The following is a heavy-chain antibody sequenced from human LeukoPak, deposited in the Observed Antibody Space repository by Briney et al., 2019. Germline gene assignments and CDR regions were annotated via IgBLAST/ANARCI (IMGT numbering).Heavy chain of an antibody. CDR1: GYAFSSYG. D-gene: IGHD5/OR15-5a*01. Sequence: GASVKVSCKASGYAFSSYGISWVRQAPGQGLAWMGWISGYNGNTNYAQKLQGRVTMTTDTSTTTAYMELRSLRYDDTAVYYCARDWHSVSSTREIYFDYWGQGTLVTVSS. J-gene: IGHJ4*02. CDR3: ARDWHSVSSTREIYFDY. V-gene: IGHV1-18*04. CDR2: ISGYNGNT.